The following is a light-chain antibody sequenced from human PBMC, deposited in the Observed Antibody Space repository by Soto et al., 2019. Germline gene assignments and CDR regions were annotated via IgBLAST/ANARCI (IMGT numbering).Light chain of an antibody. CDR1: QIVSSKF. Sequence: DTVLTQSPGTLSLSPGERATLSCRASQIVSSKFLAWYQQKPGQAPRLLIYVASIRATGTPDRFSGSGSGTDFTLTISRLEPEDVALYYCHQYGNAPHTFGPGTKGDIK. CDR2: VAS. J-gene: IGKJ1*01. V-gene: IGKV3-20*01. CDR3: HQYGNAPHT.